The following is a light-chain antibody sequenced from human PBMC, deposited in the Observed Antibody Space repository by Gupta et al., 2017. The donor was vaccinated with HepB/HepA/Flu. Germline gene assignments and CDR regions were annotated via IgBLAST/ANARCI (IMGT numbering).Light chain of an antibody. CDR1: SGSVSTNYY. CDR3: VLFMGSGIWV. CDR2: GTN. Sequence: QTVVTQERSFSVSPGGTVTLTCGLNSGSVSTNYYPSWYQQTPGQAPRTLIYGTNTRSSGVPDRFSGSILGNKAALTITGAQADDESDYYCVLFMGSGIWVFGGGTKLTVL. J-gene: IGLJ3*02. V-gene: IGLV8-61*01.